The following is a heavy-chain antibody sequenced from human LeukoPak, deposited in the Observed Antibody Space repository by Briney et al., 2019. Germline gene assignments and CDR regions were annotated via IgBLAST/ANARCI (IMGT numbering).Heavy chain of an antibody. J-gene: IGHJ5*02. CDR3: ARYSLGSDYDFWSGYAYTNWFDP. D-gene: IGHD3-3*01. CDR1: GGSISSYY. CDR2: IYYSGST. Sequence: SETLSLTCTVSGGSISSYYWSWTRQPPGKGLEWIGYIYYSGSTNYNPSLKSRVTISVDTSKNQFSLKLSSVTAADTAVYYCARYSLGSDYDFWSGYAYTNWFDPWGQGTLVTVSS. V-gene: IGHV4-59*08.